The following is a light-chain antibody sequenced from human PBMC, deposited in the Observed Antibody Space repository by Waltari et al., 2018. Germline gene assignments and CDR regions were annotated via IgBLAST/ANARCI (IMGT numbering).Light chain of an antibody. CDR2: WAS. V-gene: IGKV4-1*01. CDR1: QNVLYSSNNKNY. CDR3: QQYYSTPYT. Sequence: QNVLYSSNNKNYLAWYQQKPGQSPNLLIYWASTRESGVPDRFSGSGSGTDFTLTISSLQAEDVAVYYCQQYYSTPYTFGQGTKLEIK. J-gene: IGKJ2*01.